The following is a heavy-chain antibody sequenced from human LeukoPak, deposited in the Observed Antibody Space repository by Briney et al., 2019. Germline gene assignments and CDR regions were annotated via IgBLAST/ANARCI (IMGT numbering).Heavy chain of an antibody. J-gene: IGHJ4*02. Sequence: ASVKVSCKASGYTFTGYYMHWVRQAPGQGLEWMGWINPNSGGTNYAQKFQGRVTMTRDTSISTAYVELSRLRSDDTAVCYCARFDSNSDIVVVPAAVFDYWGQGTLVTVSS. V-gene: IGHV1-2*02. D-gene: IGHD2-2*01. CDR3: ARFDSNSDIVVVPAAVFDY. CDR2: INPNSGGT. CDR1: GYTFTGYY.